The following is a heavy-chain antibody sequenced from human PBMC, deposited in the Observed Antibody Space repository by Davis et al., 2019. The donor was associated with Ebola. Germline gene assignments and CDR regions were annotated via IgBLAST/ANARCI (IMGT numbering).Heavy chain of an antibody. V-gene: IGHV1-2*06. D-gene: IGHD3-22*01. J-gene: IGHJ6*04. Sequence: AASVKVSCKASGYTFTGYYMHWVRQAPGQGLEWMGRINPNSGGTNYAQKFQGRVTMTRDTSISTAYMELSRLRSDDTAVYYCARGNHLVVDYYYYGMDVWGKGTTVTVSS. CDR2: INPNSGGT. CDR1: GYTFTGYY. CDR3: ARGNHLVVDYYYYGMDV.